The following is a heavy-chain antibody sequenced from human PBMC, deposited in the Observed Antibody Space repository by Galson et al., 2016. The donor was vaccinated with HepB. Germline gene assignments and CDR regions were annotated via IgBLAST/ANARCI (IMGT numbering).Heavy chain of an antibody. CDR2: IYPGDDT. Sequence: SLRLSCAASGFISSDNYMSWVRQAPGRGLEWVSVIYPGDDTYYADYVQGGFTPSTANSKDKLFLQMNSLRHEDSGVDFCTRDPLYGTPRYGVDVWGKGTTVTVSS. V-gene: IGHV3-66*01. CDR1: GFISSDNY. J-gene: IGHJ6*04. D-gene: IGHD4-17*01. CDR3: TRDPLYGTPRYGVDV.